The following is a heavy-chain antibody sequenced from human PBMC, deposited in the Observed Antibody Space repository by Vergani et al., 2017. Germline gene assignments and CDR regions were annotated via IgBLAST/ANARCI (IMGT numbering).Heavy chain of an antibody. CDR2: INPIDSKI. D-gene: IGHD2-8*01. J-gene: IGHJ4*02. CDR1: ESSFISNE. CDR3: TKHVPCCEGACMHFDH. V-gene: IGHV5-51*01. Sequence: EVMLVQSGAEVKKPGESLKISCKYSESSFISNEIAWVRQMSGKGLQWMGNINPIDSKIAYSPSFQGQAIMSLDKSITTAYLQWRSLKASDTAIYYCTKHVPCCEGACMHFDHWGQGTQVTVSS.